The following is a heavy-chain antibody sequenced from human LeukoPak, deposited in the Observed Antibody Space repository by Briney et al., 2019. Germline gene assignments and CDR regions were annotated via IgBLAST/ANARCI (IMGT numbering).Heavy chain of an antibody. V-gene: IGHV3-7*03. CDR1: GFTFSSYW. CDR2: IKQDGSEK. CDR3: AREVAGTGGYYFDY. D-gene: IGHD6-13*01. J-gene: IGHJ4*02. Sequence: GGSLRLSCSASGFTFSSYWMSWVRQAPGKGLEWVANIKQDGSEKYYVDSVKGRFTISRDNAKNSLYLQMNSLRAEDTAVYYCAREVAGTGGYYFDYWGQGTLVTVSS.